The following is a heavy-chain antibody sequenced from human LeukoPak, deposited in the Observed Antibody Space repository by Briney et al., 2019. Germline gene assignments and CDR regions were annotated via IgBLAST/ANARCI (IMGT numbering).Heavy chain of an antibody. Sequence: ASVKVSCKASGYTFTSYYMHWVRQALGQGLEWMGIINPSGGSTSYAQKFQGRVTMTRDMSTSTVYMELSSLRSEDTAVYYCARAGTAAGGFDPWGQGTLVTVSS. V-gene: IGHV1-46*01. CDR1: GYTFTSYY. CDR2: INPSGGST. CDR3: ARAGTAAGGFDP. D-gene: IGHD6-13*01. J-gene: IGHJ5*02.